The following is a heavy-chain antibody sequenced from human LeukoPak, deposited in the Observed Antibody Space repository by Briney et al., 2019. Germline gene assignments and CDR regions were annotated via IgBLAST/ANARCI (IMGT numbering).Heavy chain of an antibody. D-gene: IGHD6-6*01. V-gene: IGHV3-23*01. CDR3: AKKSQLALVFDY. CDR1: GFTFSSYA. CDR2: ISASGGST. Sequence: GGSLRLSCAASGFTFSSYAMSWVRQAPGKGLEWVSAISASGGSTYYAESVKGRFTISRDNSKDTLYLQMNSLRAEDTAVYYCAKKSQLALVFDYWGQGTLVTVSS. J-gene: IGHJ4*02.